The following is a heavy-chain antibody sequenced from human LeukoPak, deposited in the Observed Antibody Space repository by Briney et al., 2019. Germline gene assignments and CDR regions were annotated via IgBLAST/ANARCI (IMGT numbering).Heavy chain of an antibody. CDR3: ARDDCGGDCYNYYYYGMDV. J-gene: IGHJ6*02. D-gene: IGHD2-21*02. CDR2: INAGNGNT. Sequence: EASVKVSCKASGYTFTSYAMHWVRQAPRQRLEWMGWINAGNGNTKYSQKFQGRVTITRDTSASTAYMELSSLRSEDTAVYYCARDDCGGDCYNYYYYGMDVWGQGTTVTVSS. V-gene: IGHV1-3*01. CDR1: GYTFTSYA.